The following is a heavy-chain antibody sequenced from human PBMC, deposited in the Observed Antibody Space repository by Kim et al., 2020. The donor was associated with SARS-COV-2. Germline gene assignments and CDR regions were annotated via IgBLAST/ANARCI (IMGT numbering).Heavy chain of an antibody. D-gene: IGHD6-19*01. Sequence: SETLSLTCTVSGGSISSYYWSWIRQPPGKGLEWIGYIYYSGSTNYNPSLKSRVTISVDTSKNQFSLKLSSVTAADTAVYYCAIAGETSSGWYHLGGFDYWGQGTLVTVSS. CDR2: IYYSGST. CDR3: AIAGETSSGWYHLGGFDY. CDR1: GGSISSYY. V-gene: IGHV4-59*01. J-gene: IGHJ4*02.